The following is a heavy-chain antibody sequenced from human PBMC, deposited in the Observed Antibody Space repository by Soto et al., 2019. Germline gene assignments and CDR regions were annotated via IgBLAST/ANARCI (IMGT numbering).Heavy chain of an antibody. J-gene: IGHJ5*02. CDR2: TYYRSKWYN. Sequence: QTLSLTCAISGDSVSSNSAAWNWIRQSPSRGLEWLGRTYYRSKWYNDYAVSVKSRITINPDTSKNQFSLQLNSVTPEDTAVYYCVKEGYYYDSSGYYYGWFDPWGQGTLVTVSS. CDR3: VKEGYYYDSSGYYYGWFDP. D-gene: IGHD3-22*01. V-gene: IGHV6-1*01. CDR1: GDSVSSNSAA.